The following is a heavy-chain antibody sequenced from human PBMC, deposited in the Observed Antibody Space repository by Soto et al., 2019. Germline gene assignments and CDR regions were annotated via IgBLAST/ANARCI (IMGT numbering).Heavy chain of an antibody. CDR3: AKDRFRYPLGMAQE. CDR1: GFTFDDYA. CDR2: ISWNSGSI. J-gene: IGHJ4*02. Sequence: GGSLRLSCAASGFTFDDYAMHWVRQAPGKGLEWVSGISWNSGSIGYADSVKGRFTISRDNAKNSLYLQMNSLRAEDTALYYCAKDRFRYPLGMAQEWGQGTLVTVSS. V-gene: IGHV3-9*01. D-gene: IGHD3-3*01.